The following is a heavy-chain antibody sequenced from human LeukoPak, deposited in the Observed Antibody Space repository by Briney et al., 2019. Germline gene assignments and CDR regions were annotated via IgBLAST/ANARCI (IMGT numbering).Heavy chain of an antibody. J-gene: IGHJ4*02. D-gene: IGHD3-9*01. V-gene: IGHV1-18*01. CDR1: GYSFILYG. CDR2: ISTSTGDT. Sequence: ASVKVSCKTSGYSFILYGISWVRQAPGQGPEWMGWISTSTGDTKYTQKFQGRVTLTTDTSTSTAYMELSSLRSDDTAVYYCARDDILTGYPTPFDYWGQGTLVTVSS. CDR3: ARDDILTGYPTPFDY.